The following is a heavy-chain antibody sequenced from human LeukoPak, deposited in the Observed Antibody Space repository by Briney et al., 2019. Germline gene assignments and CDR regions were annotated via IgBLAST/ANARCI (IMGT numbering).Heavy chain of an antibody. V-gene: IGHV3-23*01. J-gene: IGHJ4*02. D-gene: IGHD3-22*01. CDR1: GFTFSNYA. CDR3: ARDSSSYDSSGPLY. Sequence: GGSLRLSCAASGFTFSNYAMSWVRQAPGKGLEWVSAISGSGGSTYYADSVKGRFTISRDNSKNTLYLQMNSLRAEDTAIYYCARDSSSYDSSGPLYWGQGTLVTVSS. CDR2: ISGSGGST.